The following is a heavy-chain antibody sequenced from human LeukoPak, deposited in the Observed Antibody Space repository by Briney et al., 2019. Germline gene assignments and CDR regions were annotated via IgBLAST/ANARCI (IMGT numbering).Heavy chain of an antibody. CDR2: ISYDGSNK. CDR1: VLILSNYA. J-gene: IGHJ6*02. Sequence: PGTSLRLSCAASVLILSNYAVHWVRQAPGKGLEWVAVISYDGSNKYYADSGKGRFTISRDNSKNTLYLQTNRLRAEGSAVYYCARGYADCDGMDVWGQGTTVTVSS. D-gene: IGHD4-17*01. V-gene: IGHV3-30-3*01. CDR3: ARGYADCDGMDV.